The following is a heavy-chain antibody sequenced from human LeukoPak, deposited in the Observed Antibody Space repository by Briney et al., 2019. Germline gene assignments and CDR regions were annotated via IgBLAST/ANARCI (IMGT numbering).Heavy chain of an antibody. Sequence: PGGSLRLSCAASGFTVSSNYMSWVRQAPGKGLEWVSIIYSGGSTYYADSVKGRFTISRDNSKNTLYLQMNSLRAEDTAMYYCARGDIAAAGTLDYWGQGTLVTVSS. CDR3: ARGDIAAAGTLDY. CDR2: IYSGGST. D-gene: IGHD6-13*01. J-gene: IGHJ4*02. V-gene: IGHV3-66*01. CDR1: GFTVSSNY.